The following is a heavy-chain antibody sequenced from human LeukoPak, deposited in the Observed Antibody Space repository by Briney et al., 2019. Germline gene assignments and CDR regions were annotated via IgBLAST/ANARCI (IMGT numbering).Heavy chain of an antibody. Sequence: GSSVNVSCKASVGPFSIYSISWVRQAPGQGLEWMGRIIPIFGTTNYAQNFQGRVTITADKSTSTAYMELSSLRSEDTAVYYCAGGTVNYFDYWGQGTLVTVSS. D-gene: IGHD3-10*01. J-gene: IGHJ4*02. V-gene: IGHV1-69*06. CDR3: AGGTVNYFDY. CDR2: IIPIFGTT. CDR1: VGPFSIYS.